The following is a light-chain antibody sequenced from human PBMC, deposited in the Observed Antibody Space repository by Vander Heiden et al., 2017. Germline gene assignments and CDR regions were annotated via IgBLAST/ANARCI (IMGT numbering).Light chain of an antibody. Sequence: DIQMTQSTSSLSDSVGDRVTISCRASQSISSYLNCYQQKPGKSPKLLIYAASSLQSGVPSRFSGSGSGTDFTLTIGGLQPEDFATYYCQQSDSGPYTFGQGTKLEI. J-gene: IGKJ2*01. CDR3: QQSDSGPYT. CDR1: QSISSY. CDR2: AAS. V-gene: IGKV1-39*01.